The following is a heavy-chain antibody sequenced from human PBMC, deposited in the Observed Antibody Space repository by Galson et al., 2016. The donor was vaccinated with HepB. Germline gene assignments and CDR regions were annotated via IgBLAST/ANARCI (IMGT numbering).Heavy chain of an antibody. CDR1: GFTFSTYT. J-gene: IGHJ5*02. D-gene: IGHD6-13*01. CDR2: ISSSSSYI. CDR3: AGDPAAGNDWFDP. Sequence: SLRLSCAASGFTFSTYTMNWVRQAPGKGLEWVSSISSSSSYIYYTDSVKGRFTTSRANAKNSLYLQMDNLRAEDTAVYYCAGDPAAGNDWFDPWGQGTLVTVSA. V-gene: IGHV3-21*01.